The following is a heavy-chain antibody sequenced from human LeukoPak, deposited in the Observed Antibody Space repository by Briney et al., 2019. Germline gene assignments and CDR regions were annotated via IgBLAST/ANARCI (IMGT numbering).Heavy chain of an antibody. CDR2: IKSKTDGGTT. V-gene: IGHV3-15*01. Sequence: PGGALRLSCAASGFTFSNAWMSWVRQAPGKGLEWVCRIKSKTDGGTTDYAAPVKGRFTISRAESKNTLYLQMNSLKTEDTAVYYCTTLTLYGDYGDYFDYWGQGTLVTVSS. J-gene: IGHJ4*02. CDR3: TTLTLYGDYGDYFDY. D-gene: IGHD4-17*01. CDR1: GFTFSNAW.